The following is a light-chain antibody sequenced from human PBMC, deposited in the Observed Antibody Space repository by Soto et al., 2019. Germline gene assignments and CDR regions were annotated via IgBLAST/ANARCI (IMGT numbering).Light chain of an antibody. J-gene: IGKJ2*01. CDR2: AAS. Sequence: DIQLTQSPSFLSASVGDRVTITCRAIQVINNYLAWYQQKPGRAPKLLIYAASTLPIGVPSRFSGSGSGKEFTLTINSLQPEDFATYYCQHFSDSRLYIFGQGTRLDTK. CDR1: QVINNY. V-gene: IGKV1-9*01. CDR3: QHFSDSRLYI.